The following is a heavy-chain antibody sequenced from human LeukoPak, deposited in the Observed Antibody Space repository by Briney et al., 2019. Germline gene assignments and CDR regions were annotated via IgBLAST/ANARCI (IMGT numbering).Heavy chain of an antibody. D-gene: IGHD1-14*01. J-gene: IGHJ5*02. V-gene: IGHV4-4*02. Sequence: SETLSLTCAVSGGSISSSNWWSWVRQPPGKGLEWIGEIYHSGSTNYNPSLKSRVTISVDKSKNQFSPKPSSVTAADTAVYYCVRCTSRGNPFDPWGQGTLVTVSS. CDR3: VRCTSRGNPFDP. CDR1: GGSISSSNW. CDR2: IYHSGST.